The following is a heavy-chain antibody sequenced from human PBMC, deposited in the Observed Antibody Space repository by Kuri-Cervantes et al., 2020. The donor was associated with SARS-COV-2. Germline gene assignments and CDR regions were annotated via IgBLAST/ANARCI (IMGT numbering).Heavy chain of an antibody. V-gene: IGHV4-59*11. J-gene: IGHJ5*02. CDR3: AREATYCSGGSCYYNWFDP. Sequence: SETLSLTCTVSGGSISSHYWSWIRQPPGKGLEWIGYIYYSGSTNYNPSLKSRVTISLNTSKNQFSLKLSSVTAADTAVYYCAREATYCSGGSCYYNWFDPWGQGTLVTVSS. D-gene: IGHD2-15*01. CDR1: GGSISSHY. CDR2: IYYSGST.